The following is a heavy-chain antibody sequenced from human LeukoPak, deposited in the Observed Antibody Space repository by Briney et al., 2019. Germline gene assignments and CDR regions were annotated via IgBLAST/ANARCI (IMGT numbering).Heavy chain of an antibody. Sequence: SETLSLTCAVSGGSISSSNWWSWVRPPPGKGLEWIGEIYHSGSTNYNPSLKSRVTISVDKSKNQFSLKLSSVTAADTAVYYCARWGSSSWYGINYYGMDVWGQGTTVTVSS. D-gene: IGHD6-13*01. CDR2: IYHSGST. CDR1: GGSISSSNW. J-gene: IGHJ6*02. V-gene: IGHV4-4*02. CDR3: ARWGSSSWYGINYYGMDV.